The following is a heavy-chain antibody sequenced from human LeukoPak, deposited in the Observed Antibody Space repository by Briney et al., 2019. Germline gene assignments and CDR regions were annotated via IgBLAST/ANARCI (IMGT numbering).Heavy chain of an antibody. Sequence: SETLSLTCTVSGGSISSYYGGWIRHPPGKGRGWIGYIYYSGSTNYNPSLKSRVTISVDTSKNQFSLKLSSVTAADTAVYYCARALTRWLQPFDYWGQGTLVTVSS. CDR2: IYYSGST. V-gene: IGHV4-59*01. J-gene: IGHJ4*02. CDR1: GGSISSYY. CDR3: ARALTRWLQPFDY. D-gene: IGHD5-24*01.